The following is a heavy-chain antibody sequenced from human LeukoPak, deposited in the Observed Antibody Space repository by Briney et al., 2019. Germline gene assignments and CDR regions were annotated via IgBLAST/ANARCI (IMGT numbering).Heavy chain of an antibody. J-gene: IGHJ6*02. CDR1: GYSFTSYR. CDR2: IYPGDSDT. V-gene: IGHV5-51*01. Sequence: GESLKISCKGSGYSFTSYRIGWVRQMPGKGLEWMGIIYPGDSDTRYSPSFQGQVTVSADKSISTAYLQWSSLKASDTAMYYCARDYYGSGSYWSPPYYYYGMDVWSQGTTVTVSS. CDR3: ARDYYGSGSYWSPPYYYYGMDV. D-gene: IGHD3-10*01.